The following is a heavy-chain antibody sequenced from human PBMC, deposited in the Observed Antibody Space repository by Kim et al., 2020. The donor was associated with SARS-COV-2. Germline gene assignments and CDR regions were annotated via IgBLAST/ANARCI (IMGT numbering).Heavy chain of an antibody. J-gene: IGHJ4*02. Sequence: GGSLRLSCAASGFTFADSVMHWVRQAPGKGLEWVALASGDGGTTYYADSVKGRFTISRDNSKDSLYLQMNSLRTDDTAFYYCSKASGWLPRYWSQGTLVTVPS. CDR2: ASGDGGTT. D-gene: IGHD6-19*01. V-gene: IGHV3-43*02. CDR1: GFTFADSV. CDR3: SKASGWLPRY.